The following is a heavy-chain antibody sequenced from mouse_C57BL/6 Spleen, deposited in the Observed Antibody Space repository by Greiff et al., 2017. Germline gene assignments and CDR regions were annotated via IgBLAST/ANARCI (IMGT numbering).Heavy chain of an antibody. Sequence: QVQLQQSGAELARPGASVKLSCKASGYTFTSYGISWVKQRTGQGLEWIGEIYPRSGNTYYNEKFKGKATLTADKSSSTAYMELRSLTSEDSAVYFCARSASYYYGSSYLLYAMDYWGQGTSVTVSS. V-gene: IGHV1-81*01. D-gene: IGHD1-1*01. CDR1: GYTFTSYG. J-gene: IGHJ4*01. CDR3: ARSASYYYGSSYLLYAMDY. CDR2: IYPRSGNT.